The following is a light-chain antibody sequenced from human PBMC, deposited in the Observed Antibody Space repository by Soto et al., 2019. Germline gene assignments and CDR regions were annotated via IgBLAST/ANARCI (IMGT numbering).Light chain of an antibody. V-gene: IGKV4-1*01. Sequence: DIVMTQSPESLAVSLGERATINCKSSQSILSRSNSKNFLAWYQQKPGQPPKLLFYWASTRESGVPGRFSGSGSGSDFTLTISSLQAEEVAVYYCQQNYSTPYTFGQGTKLEIK. CDR1: QSILSRSNSKNF. CDR3: QQNYSTPYT. CDR2: WAS. J-gene: IGKJ2*01.